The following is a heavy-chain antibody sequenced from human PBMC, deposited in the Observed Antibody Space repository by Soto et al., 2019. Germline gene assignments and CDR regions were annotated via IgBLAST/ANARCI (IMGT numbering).Heavy chain of an antibody. CDR2: IYYSGST. D-gene: IGHD5-18*01. V-gene: IGHV4-59*01. Sequence: SETLSLTCTVSGGSISSYYWSWIRQPPGKGLEWIGYIYYSGSTNYNPSLKSRVTISVDTSKNQFSLKLSSVTAADTAVYYCARSGGYSYGYVFDYWGQGTLVTVSS. J-gene: IGHJ4*02. CDR3: ARSGGYSYGYVFDY. CDR1: GGSISSYY.